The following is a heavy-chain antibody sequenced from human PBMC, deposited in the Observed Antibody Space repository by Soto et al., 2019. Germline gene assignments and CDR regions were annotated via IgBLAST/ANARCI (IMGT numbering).Heavy chain of an antibody. D-gene: IGHD6-19*01. Sequence: SETLSLTCTVSGGSISSSSYYWGWIRQPPGKGLECVGTIYYDGSAYYNPSLKSRVTISVDTSKNQFSLKLSSVTAADTAVYYCRRSSRYSTDVWGQGITVTVSS. CDR1: GGSISSSSYY. V-gene: IGHV4-39*01. CDR3: RRSSRYSTDV. CDR2: IYYDGSA. J-gene: IGHJ6*02.